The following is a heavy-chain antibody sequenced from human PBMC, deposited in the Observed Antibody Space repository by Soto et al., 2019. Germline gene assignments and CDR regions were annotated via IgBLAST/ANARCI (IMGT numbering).Heavy chain of an antibody. Sequence: SVKVSCKASGGTFSSYAISWVRQAPGQGLEWMGGIIPIFGTANYAQKFQGRVTITADESTSTAYMELSSLRSEDTAVYYCARVFGYGDYPADYWGQGTPVTVPQ. CDR3: ARVFGYGDYPADY. CDR1: GGTFSSYA. V-gene: IGHV1-69*13. D-gene: IGHD4-17*01. CDR2: IIPIFGTA. J-gene: IGHJ4*02.